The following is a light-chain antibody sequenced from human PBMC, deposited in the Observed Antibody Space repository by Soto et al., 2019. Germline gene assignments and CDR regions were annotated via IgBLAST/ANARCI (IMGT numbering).Light chain of an antibody. CDR1: QSISGY. V-gene: IGKV1-33*01. Sequence: DIQMTQSPSSLSASVGDRVTITCRASQSISGYLNWYQQKRGKAPKLLIYDASNLERGVPSRFSGSGSGTDFSLTVDSLQPEDTATYYCQQYDHPPYTFGQGTKLEIK. CDR3: QQYDHPPYT. CDR2: DAS. J-gene: IGKJ2*01.